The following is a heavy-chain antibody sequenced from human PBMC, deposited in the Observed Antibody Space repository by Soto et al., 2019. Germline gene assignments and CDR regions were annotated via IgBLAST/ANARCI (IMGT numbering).Heavy chain of an antibody. CDR2: ISGSGDYT. Sequence: PGGSLRLSCAASGFTFDSYAMNWVRQAPGKGLEWVSTISGSGDYTYYTDSVKGRFTISRDNSKNMMYLKMNSLRAKDTAIDYCAKNRGLQYYFDYWGQGTLVTVSS. CDR3: AKNRGLQYYFDY. CDR1: GFTFDSYA. J-gene: IGHJ4*02. V-gene: IGHV3-23*01.